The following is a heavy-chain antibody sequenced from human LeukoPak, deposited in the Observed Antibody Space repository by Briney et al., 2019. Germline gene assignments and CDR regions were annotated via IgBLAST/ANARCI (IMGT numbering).Heavy chain of an antibody. Sequence: KASETLSLTCTVSGGSISTGSHFWGWFRQTPGKGLEWIGSINFSGSTYSNPSLKSRITTSVDTSKNQFSLKLSSLTAADTAVYSCARHKDTSGINPWGQGTLVTVSS. J-gene: IGHJ5*02. CDR3: ARHKDTSGINP. CDR2: INFSGST. V-gene: IGHV4-39*01. D-gene: IGHD6-19*01. CDR1: GGSISTGSHF.